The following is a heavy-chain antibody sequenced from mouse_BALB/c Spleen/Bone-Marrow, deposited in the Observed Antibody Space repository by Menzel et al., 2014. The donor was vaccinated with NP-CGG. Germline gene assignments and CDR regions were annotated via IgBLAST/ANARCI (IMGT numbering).Heavy chain of an antibody. D-gene: IGHD2-4*01. CDR2: IYPGDGDT. CDR1: GYTFTSYW. V-gene: IGHV1-87*01. J-gene: IGHJ3*01. Sequence: VQVVESGAELARPGASVKLSCKASGYTFTSYWMQWVKQRPGQGLEWIGAIYPGDGDTRYTQKFKGKATLTADKSSSTAYMQLSSLSSEDSAVYYCARGDCETCFAYWGQGTLVTVSS. CDR3: ARGDCETCFAY.